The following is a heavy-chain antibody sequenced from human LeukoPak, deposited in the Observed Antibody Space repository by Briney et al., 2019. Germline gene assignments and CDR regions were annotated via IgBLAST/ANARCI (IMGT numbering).Heavy chain of an antibody. D-gene: IGHD2-21*01. CDR1: GGSFSGYY. V-gene: IGHV4-34*01. Sequence: SETLSLTCAVYGGSFSGYYWSWIRQPPGKGLEWIGEINHSGSTNYNPSLKSRVTISVDTSKNQFSLKLSSVTAADTAVYYCARHPVFPSDPWGQGTLVTVPS. CDR2: INHSGST. J-gene: IGHJ5*02. CDR3: ARHPVFPSDP.